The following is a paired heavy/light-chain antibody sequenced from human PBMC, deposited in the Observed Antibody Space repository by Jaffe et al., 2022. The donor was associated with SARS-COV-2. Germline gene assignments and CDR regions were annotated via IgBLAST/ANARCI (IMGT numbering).Light chain of an antibody. CDR3: QQRSNWPIT. V-gene: IGKV3-11*01. CDR1: QSVSSY. Sequence: EIVLTQSPATLSLSPGERATLSCRASQSVSSYLAWYQQKPGQAPRLLIYDASNRATGIPARFSGSGSGTDFTLTISSLEPEDFAVYYCQQRSNWPITFGQGTRLEIK. J-gene: IGKJ5*01. CDR2: DAS.
Heavy chain of an antibody. CDR2: IYYSGST. J-gene: IGHJ6*02. Sequence: QVQLQESGPGLVKPSETLSLTCTVSGGSISSYYWSWIRQPPGKGLEWIGYIYYSGSTNYNPSLKSRVTISVDTSKNQFSLKLSSVTAADTAVYYCASSPVPPQAIFGVVNYYYYGMDVWGQGTTVTVSS. CDR3: ASSPVPPQAIFGVVNYYYYGMDV. CDR1: GGSISSYY. V-gene: IGHV4-59*01. D-gene: IGHD3-3*01.